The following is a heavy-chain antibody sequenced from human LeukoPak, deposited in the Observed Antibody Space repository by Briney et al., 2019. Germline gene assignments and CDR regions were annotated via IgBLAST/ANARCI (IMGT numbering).Heavy chain of an antibody. Sequence: PSETLSLTCTVSIGFLNSYFWTWVRQPAGKGLEWIGRVSDTGRAYYNPSLESRVTISLDTSENQFSLKVTSVTAADTAVYYCARGKEMTRTSGYYSFDFWGQGTLVSVSS. CDR1: IGFLNSYF. D-gene: IGHD3-9*01. J-gene: IGHJ4*02. CDR3: ARGKEMTRTSGYYSFDF. CDR2: VSDTGRA. V-gene: IGHV4-4*07.